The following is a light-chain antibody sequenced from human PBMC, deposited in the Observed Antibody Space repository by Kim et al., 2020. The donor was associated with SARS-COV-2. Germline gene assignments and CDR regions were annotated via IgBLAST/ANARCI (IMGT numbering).Light chain of an antibody. Sequence: QSITISCTGTSSDIGAYKYVSWYQQHPGKAPKLMIYEVNRRPSGVPDRFSGSKSGNTASLTVSGLQAEDEADYYCTSYAGSNNLDVFGTGTKVT. CDR2: EVN. CDR3: TSYAGSNNLDV. V-gene: IGLV2-8*01. J-gene: IGLJ1*01. CDR1: SSDIGAYKY.